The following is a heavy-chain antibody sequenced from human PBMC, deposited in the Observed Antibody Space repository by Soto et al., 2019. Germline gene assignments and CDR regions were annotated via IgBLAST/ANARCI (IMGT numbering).Heavy chain of an antibody. Sequence: SGGSLRLSCAASGFTFRNYGMHWVRQAPGKGLEWVAVIWNDGSNEYYADAVKGRFTISRDNSKNTLYLQMDSLRAEDTAVYYCARAQYYDSSGYYYGIDYWGQGTLVTVSS. V-gene: IGHV3-33*01. D-gene: IGHD3-22*01. CDR1: GFTFRNYG. CDR3: ARAQYYDSSGYYYGIDY. CDR2: IWNDGSNE. J-gene: IGHJ4*02.